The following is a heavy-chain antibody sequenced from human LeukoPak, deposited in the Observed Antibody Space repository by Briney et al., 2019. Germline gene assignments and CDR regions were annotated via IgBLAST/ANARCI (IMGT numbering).Heavy chain of an antibody. Sequence: SQTLSLTCTVSGGSISSGGYYWSWIRQHPGKGLEWIGYIYYSGSTYYNPSLKSRVTISVDTSKNQFSLKLSSVTAADTAVYYCARATSDSSGYYYIYFDYWGQGTLVTVSS. CDR1: GGSISSGGYY. D-gene: IGHD3-22*01. J-gene: IGHJ4*02. V-gene: IGHV4-31*03. CDR3: ARATSDSSGYYYIYFDY. CDR2: IYYSGST.